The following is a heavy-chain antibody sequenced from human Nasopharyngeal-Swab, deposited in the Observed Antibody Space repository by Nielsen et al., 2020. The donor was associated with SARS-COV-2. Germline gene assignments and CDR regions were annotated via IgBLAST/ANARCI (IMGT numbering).Heavy chain of an antibody. J-gene: IGHJ4*02. CDR3: ARDPYWGIDY. CDR2: IYTSGST. V-gene: IGHV4-61*02. D-gene: IGHD3-16*01. Sequence: LRLSCTPSGGSVSSGNYYWSWIRQPPGKGLEWIGRIYTSGSTNYNPSLKSRVTMSVDTSKNQFSLKLSSVTAADTVVYYCARDPYWGIDYWGQGTLVTVSS. CDR1: GGSVSSGNYY.